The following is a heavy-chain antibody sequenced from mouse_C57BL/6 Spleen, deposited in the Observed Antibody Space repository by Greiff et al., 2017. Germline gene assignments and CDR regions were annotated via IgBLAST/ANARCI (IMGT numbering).Heavy chain of an antibody. CDR3: TRRRNWYVDV. CDR2: IDPETGGT. CDR1: GYTFTDYE. Sequence: VQLQQSGAELVRPGASVTLSCKASGYTFTDYEMHWVKQTPVHGLEWIGAIDPETGGTAYNQKFKGKAILTADKSSSTAYMELRSLTSEDSAVYYCTRRRNWYVDVWGTGTTVTGAS. V-gene: IGHV1-15*01. J-gene: IGHJ1*03.